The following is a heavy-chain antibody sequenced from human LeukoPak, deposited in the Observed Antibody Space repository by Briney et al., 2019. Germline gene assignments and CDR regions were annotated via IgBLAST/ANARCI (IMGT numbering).Heavy chain of an antibody. Sequence: GGSLRLSCAASGFTFSSYSMNWVRQAPGKGLEWVSSISSSSSYIYYADSVKGRFTISRDNAKNSLYLQMNSLRAEDTAVYYCARTGYYYGSGSYYKSWRFDYWGQGTLVTVSS. CDR3: ARTGYYYGSGSYYKSWRFDY. V-gene: IGHV3-21*04. CDR1: GFTFSSYS. CDR2: ISSSSSYI. J-gene: IGHJ4*02. D-gene: IGHD3-10*01.